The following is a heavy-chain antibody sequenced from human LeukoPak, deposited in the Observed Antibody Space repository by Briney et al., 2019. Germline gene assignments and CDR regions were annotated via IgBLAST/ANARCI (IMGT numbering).Heavy chain of an antibody. J-gene: IGHJ4*02. Sequence: SQTLSLTCAICGDSVSSHSAAWNWIRQYPSRGLEWLGRTYYRSKWYNDYALSVKSRITINPDTSKNQFSLQLNSVTPEDTAVYYCARYTYYFDYWGQGTLVTVSS. CDR1: GDSVSSHSAA. CDR2: TYYRSKWYN. CDR3: ARYTYYFDY. V-gene: IGHV6-1*01. D-gene: IGHD2-2*02.